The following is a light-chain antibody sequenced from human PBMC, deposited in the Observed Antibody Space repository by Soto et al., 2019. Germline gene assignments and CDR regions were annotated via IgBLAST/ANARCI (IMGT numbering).Light chain of an antibody. CDR1: ESVSSN. CDR2: GAS. Sequence: EVVMTQSPATLSVSPGERATLSCRASESVSSNLAWYQQKPGQAPRLLIYGASTRATGIPDRFSGSGSGTEFTLTITSLQSEDFAVYYCQQYKKWPPLTVGGGTKVEIK. V-gene: IGKV3-15*01. J-gene: IGKJ4*01. CDR3: QQYKKWPPLT.